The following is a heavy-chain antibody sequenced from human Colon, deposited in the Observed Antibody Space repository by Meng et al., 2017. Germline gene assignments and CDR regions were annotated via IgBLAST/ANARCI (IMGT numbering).Heavy chain of an antibody. Sequence: VRLKRWGAGLLNPSGTLSIPRAVYGGSFSGYYWSGLRQPPGKGLEWIGEINHSGSTNYNPSLKSRVTISVDTSKNQFSLKLSSVTAADTAVYYCARSLGYYDYVWGSYPPGYWGQGTLVTVSS. J-gene: IGHJ4*02. CDR2: INHSGST. D-gene: IGHD3-16*01. V-gene: IGHV4-34*01. CDR1: GGSFSGYY. CDR3: ARSLGYYDYVWGSYPPGY.